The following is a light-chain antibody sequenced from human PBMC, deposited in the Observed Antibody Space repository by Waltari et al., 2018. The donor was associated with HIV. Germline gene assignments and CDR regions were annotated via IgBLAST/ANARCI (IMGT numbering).Light chain of an antibody. CDR3: SAYTSISTLAV. J-gene: IGLJ2*01. CDR1: SSAIGGYDY. Sequence: QSALTQPASVSGSPGQSITISCTGTSSAIGGYDYVSLYQQHPGNAPKLMIYGVSSRPSGVSNRFSGSRSGNTASLTISGLQAEDEADYYCSAYTSISTLAVFGGGTKLTVL. V-gene: IGLV2-14*01. CDR2: GVS.